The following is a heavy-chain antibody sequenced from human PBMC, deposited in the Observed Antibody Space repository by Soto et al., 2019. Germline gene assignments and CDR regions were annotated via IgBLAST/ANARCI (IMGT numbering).Heavy chain of an antibody. D-gene: IGHD6-19*01. Sequence: GASVKASCKASGYTFTSYDINWVRQATRQGLEWMGWMNPNSGNTGYAQKFQGRVTMTRNTSISTAYMELSSLRSEDTAVYYCARASTGGWLDYYYYGMDVWGQGTTVTV. J-gene: IGHJ6*02. CDR3: ARASTGGWLDYYYYGMDV. CDR1: GYTFTSYD. V-gene: IGHV1-8*01. CDR2: MNPNSGNT.